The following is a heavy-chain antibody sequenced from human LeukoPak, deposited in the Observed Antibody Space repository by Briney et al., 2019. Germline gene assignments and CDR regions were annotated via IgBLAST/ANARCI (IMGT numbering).Heavy chain of an antibody. CDR3: ARDTTLYGDYGWFDP. CDR2: ISYDRIT. D-gene: IGHD4-17*01. V-gene: IGHV4-59*01. CDR1: GASISSYY. J-gene: IGHJ5*02. Sequence: SETLSLTCSVSGASISSYYWSWIRQPPGKDLEWIGSISYDRITNYSPSLKSRVTISLDTSENQVSLKLSSVTPADTAVYYCARDTTLYGDYGWFDPWGQGTLVTVSS.